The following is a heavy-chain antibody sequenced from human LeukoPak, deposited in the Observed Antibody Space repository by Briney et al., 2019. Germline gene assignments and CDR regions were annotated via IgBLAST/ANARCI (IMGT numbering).Heavy chain of an antibody. J-gene: IGHJ4*02. V-gene: IGHV1-46*01. CDR2: INPSGGST. CDR3: ARVSAMKYYYFDY. Sequence: ASVKVSCKASGYTFTSYFMHWVRQAPGQGLEWMGIINPSGGSTSYAQKFQGRVTMTRDISTSTVYMELSSLRSEDTAVYYCARVSAMKYYYFDYWGQGTLVTVSS. D-gene: IGHD5-18*01. CDR1: GYTFTSYF.